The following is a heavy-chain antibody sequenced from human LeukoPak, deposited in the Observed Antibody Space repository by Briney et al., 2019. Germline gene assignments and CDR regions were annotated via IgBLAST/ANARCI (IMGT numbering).Heavy chain of an antibody. CDR2: ISSSSSTI. CDR3: ARGRDGYDDDAFDI. V-gene: IGHV3-48*02. D-gene: IGHD5-24*01. CDR1: GFTFRSYW. Sequence: QAGGSLRLSCAASGFTFRSYWMSWVRQAPGKGLEWVSYISSSSSTIYYADSVKGRFTISRDNAKNSLYLQMNSLRDEDTAVYYCARGRDGYDDDAFDIWGQGTMVTVSS. J-gene: IGHJ3*02.